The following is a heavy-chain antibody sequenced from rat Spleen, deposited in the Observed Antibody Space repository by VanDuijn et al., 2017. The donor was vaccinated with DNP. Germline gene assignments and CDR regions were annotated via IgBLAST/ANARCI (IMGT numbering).Heavy chain of an antibody. CDR2: ITPSGDST. Sequence: EVQLVESGGGLVQPGRSLKLSCAASGFTFNNYWMTWIRQVPGKGLEWVASITPSGDSTYYPDSVKGRFTISRDNAKNTLYLQMNSLRSEETATYYCARDGRLAYWGQGTLVTVSS. J-gene: IGHJ3*01. D-gene: IGHD5-1*01. V-gene: IGHV5-31*01. CDR1: GFTFNNYW. CDR3: ARDGRLAY.